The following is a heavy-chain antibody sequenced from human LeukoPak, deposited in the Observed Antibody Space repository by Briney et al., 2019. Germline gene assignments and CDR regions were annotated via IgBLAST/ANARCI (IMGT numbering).Heavy chain of an antibody. V-gene: IGHV3-7*01. J-gene: IGHJ3*01. Sequence: GGALGLSCAASGFPFRTHWMSWVRQAPGKGLEWVANIKQDGREKYYVGSVKGRFTISRDNAKNSLYLQMNSLRAEDTAVYYCAKGGIAAAEYFDVWGQGAMVTVSS. CDR1: GFPFRTHW. CDR3: AKGGIAAAEYFDV. CDR2: IKQDGREK. D-gene: IGHD6-13*01.